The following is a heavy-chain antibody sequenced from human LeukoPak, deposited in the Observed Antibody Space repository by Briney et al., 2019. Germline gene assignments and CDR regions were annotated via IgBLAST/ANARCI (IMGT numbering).Heavy chain of an antibody. CDR3: ARGKSMVRGVIIGY. Sequence: GASVKVSCKASGDIFTSYDIKWVRQATGKGLEWMGWMNPNSGNTGYAQKFQGRVTMTRNTSISTAYMELSSLRSEDTAVYYCARGKSMVRGVIIGYWGQGTLVTVSS. CDR1: GDIFTSYD. D-gene: IGHD3-10*01. V-gene: IGHV1-8*01. CDR2: MNPNSGNT. J-gene: IGHJ4*02.